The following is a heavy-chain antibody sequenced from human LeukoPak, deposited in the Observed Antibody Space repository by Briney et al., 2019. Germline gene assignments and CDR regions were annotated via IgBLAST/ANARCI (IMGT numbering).Heavy chain of an antibody. CDR2: INSDGRTT. CDR1: GFTFSNNW. Sequence: GGSLKLSCAASGFTFSNNWMHWVRQAPGKGLVWVSRINSDGRTTTYADSVKGRFTISRDNAKNTLYLQMNSLRAEDTAVYYCAMIKEGWGQGTLVTVSS. V-gene: IGHV3-74*01. CDR3: AMIKEG. J-gene: IGHJ4*02. D-gene: IGHD3-22*01.